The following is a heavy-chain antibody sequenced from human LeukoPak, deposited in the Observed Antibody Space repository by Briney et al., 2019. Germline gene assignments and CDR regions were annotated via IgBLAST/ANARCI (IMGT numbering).Heavy chain of an antibody. D-gene: IGHD1-1*01. CDR2: IYSGGST. CDR1: GFTVSSNY. CDR3: ARGEALATYYYYGMDV. V-gene: IGHV3-53*01. J-gene: IGHJ6*04. Sequence: GGSLRLSCAASGFTVSSNYMSWVRQAPGKGLEWVSVIYSGGSTYYADSVKGRFTISRDNSKNTLYLQMNSLRAEDTAVYYCARGEALATYYYYGMDVWGKGATVTVSS.